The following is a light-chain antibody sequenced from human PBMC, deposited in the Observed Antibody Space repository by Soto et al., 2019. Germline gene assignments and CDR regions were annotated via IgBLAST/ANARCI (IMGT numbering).Light chain of an antibody. J-gene: IGLJ1*01. Sequence: QSALTQPASVSASPGQSITISCTGTSSDIGRYNYVSWYQQYPGKAPKLILYDVSKRPSGVADRFAGSKSGNTASLTISGLQPEDEDDYYCSSYKSRSTYLFGTGTKLTVL. V-gene: IGLV2-14*03. CDR3: SSYKSRSTYL. CDR1: SSDIGRYNY. CDR2: DVS.